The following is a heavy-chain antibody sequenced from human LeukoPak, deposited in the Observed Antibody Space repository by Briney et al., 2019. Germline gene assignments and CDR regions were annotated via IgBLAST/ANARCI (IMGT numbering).Heavy chain of an antibody. D-gene: IGHD4/OR15-4a*01. CDR1: GYTFTGYY. Sequence: ASVKVSCKASGYTFTGYYMHWVRQAPGQGLEWMGRINPNSGGTNYAQKFQGRVTMTRDTSISTAYTELSRLRSDDTAVYYCAGIIAYGDVYAFDIWGQGTMVTVSS. CDR2: INPNSGGT. CDR3: AGIIAYGDVYAFDI. V-gene: IGHV1-2*06. J-gene: IGHJ3*02.